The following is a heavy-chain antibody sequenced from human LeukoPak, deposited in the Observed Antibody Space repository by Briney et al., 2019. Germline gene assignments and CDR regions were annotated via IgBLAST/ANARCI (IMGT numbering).Heavy chain of an antibody. Sequence: SETLSLTCAVYGGSFSGYYWSWVRQPPGKGLEWIGEINHSGSTNYNPSLKSRVTISVDTSKNQFSLKLSSVTAADTAVYYCARGLSLAARPQTTNYYYYGMDVWGQGTMVTVSS. CDR1: GGSFSGYY. D-gene: IGHD6-6*01. V-gene: IGHV4-34*01. CDR2: INHSGST. CDR3: ARGLSLAARPQTTNYYYYGMDV. J-gene: IGHJ6*02.